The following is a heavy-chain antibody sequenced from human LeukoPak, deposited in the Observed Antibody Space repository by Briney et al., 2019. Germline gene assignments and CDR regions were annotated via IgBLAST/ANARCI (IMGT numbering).Heavy chain of an antibody. CDR2: IYSGGST. Sequence: GESLRLSCAASGFTVSSNYMSWVRQAPGKGLEWVSVIYSGGSTYYADSVKGRFTISRDNSKNTLYLQMNSLRAEDTAVYYCARGGAPVLRYFDYWGQGTLVTVSS. V-gene: IGHV3-66*01. CDR1: GFTVSSNY. CDR3: ARGGAPVLRYFDY. J-gene: IGHJ4*02. D-gene: IGHD3-9*01.